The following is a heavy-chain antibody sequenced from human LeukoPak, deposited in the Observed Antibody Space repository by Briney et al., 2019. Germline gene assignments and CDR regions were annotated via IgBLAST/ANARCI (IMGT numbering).Heavy chain of an antibody. D-gene: IGHD2-21*02. CDR2: IIPILGIA. V-gene: IGHV1-69*04. CDR3: ARAGGVTDYFDY. Sequence: GAPVKVSCKASGGTXSSYAISWVRQAPGQGLEWMGRIIPILGIANYAQKFQGRVTITADKSTSTAYMELSSLRSEDTAVYYCARAGGVTDYFDYWGQGTLVTVSS. CDR1: GGTXSSYA. J-gene: IGHJ4*02.